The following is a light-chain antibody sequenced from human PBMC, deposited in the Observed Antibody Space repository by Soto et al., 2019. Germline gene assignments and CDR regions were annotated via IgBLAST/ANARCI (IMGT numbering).Light chain of an antibody. J-gene: IGKJ4*01. V-gene: IGKV3-11*01. CDR3: QQRSNWLT. CDR2: DAS. Sequence: EIVLTQSPATLSLSPGERATLSCRASQSVSSYLAWYQQKPRQAPRLLIYDASNRATGIPARFSGSGSGTDIPLTISSLEPEDFAVYCCQQRSNWLTFGGGTKVDIK. CDR1: QSVSSY.